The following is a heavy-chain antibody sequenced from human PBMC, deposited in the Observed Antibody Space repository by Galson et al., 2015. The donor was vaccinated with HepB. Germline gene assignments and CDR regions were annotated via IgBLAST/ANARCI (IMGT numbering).Heavy chain of an antibody. CDR1: GYSFTSYW. Sequence: QSGAEVKKPGESLKISCKGSGYSFTSYWIGWVRQMPGKGLEWMGIIYPGDSDTNYSPSFQGHVTISADKSISTAYLQWSSLKASDTAMYYCARHYYYDSSTPFFQHWGQGTLVTVSS. V-gene: IGHV5-51*01. D-gene: IGHD3-22*01. CDR2: IYPGDSDT. CDR3: ARHYYYDSSTPFFQH. J-gene: IGHJ1*01.